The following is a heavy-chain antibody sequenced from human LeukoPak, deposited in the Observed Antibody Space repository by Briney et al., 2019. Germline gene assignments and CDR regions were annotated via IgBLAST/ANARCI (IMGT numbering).Heavy chain of an antibody. CDR3: ANPGVNKFFDY. D-gene: IGHD1/OR15-1a*01. Sequence: GGSLRLSFAASGFTFSSYAMSWVRQAPGKGLEWVSAVSGSGGSTYYADSVKGRFTISRDNSKNTLYLQMNSLRAEDTAVYYCANPGVNKFFDYWGQGTLVTVSS. V-gene: IGHV3-23*01. CDR2: VSGSGGST. CDR1: GFTFSSYA. J-gene: IGHJ4*02.